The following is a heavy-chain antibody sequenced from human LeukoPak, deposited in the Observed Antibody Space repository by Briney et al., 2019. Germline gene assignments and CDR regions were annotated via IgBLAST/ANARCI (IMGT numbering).Heavy chain of an antibody. J-gene: IGHJ3*02. V-gene: IGHV3-21*01. CDR2: ISSSSSYI. CDR1: GFIFSSYS. D-gene: IGHD6-6*01. Sequence: PGGSLRLSCAASGFIFSSYSMNWVRQAPGKGLEWVSSISSSSSYIYYADSVKGRFTISRDNAKNSLYLQMNSLRAEDTAVYYCARIRIGSIAARDAFDIWGQGTMVTVSS. CDR3: ARIRIGSIAARDAFDI.